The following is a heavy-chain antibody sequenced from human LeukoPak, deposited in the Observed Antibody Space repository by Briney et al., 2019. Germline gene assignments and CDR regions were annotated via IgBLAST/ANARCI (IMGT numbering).Heavy chain of an antibody. V-gene: IGHV1-18*01. D-gene: IGHD1-26*01. CDR1: GYTFTSYG. CDR3: AREGWELLRNDAFDI. J-gene: IGHJ3*02. Sequence: ASVTVSCTASGYTFTSYGISWVRQAPGQGLEWMGWISAYNGNTNYAQKLQGRVTMTTDTSTSTAYMELRSLRSDDTAVYYCAREGWELLRNDAFDIWGQGTMVTVSS. CDR2: ISAYNGNT.